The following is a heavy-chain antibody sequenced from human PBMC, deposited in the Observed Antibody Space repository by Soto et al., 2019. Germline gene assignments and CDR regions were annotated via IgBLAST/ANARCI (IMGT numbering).Heavy chain of an antibody. CDR3: ASLDFWSGYYYDWFDP. D-gene: IGHD3-3*01. Sequence: QVQLVQSGAEVKKPGASVKVSCKASGYTFTSYAMHWVRQAPGQRLEWMGWINAGNGNTKYSQKFQGRVTITRDTSASTAYMELSSLRSEDTAVYYCASLDFWSGYYYDWFDPWGQGPLVTVSS. J-gene: IGHJ5*02. CDR2: INAGNGNT. V-gene: IGHV1-3*01. CDR1: GYTFTSYA.